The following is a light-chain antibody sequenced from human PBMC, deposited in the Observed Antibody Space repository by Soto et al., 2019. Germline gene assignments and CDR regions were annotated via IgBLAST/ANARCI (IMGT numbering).Light chain of an antibody. J-gene: IGKJ4*02. V-gene: IGKV3-20*01. CDR3: QDYGSSAPWT. CDR1: QNIRGNE. Sequence: EVVLTQSPGTLSLSPGERATLSCRASQNIRGNELAWYQQKPGQAPRPLIDRGSSRATGIPASFSGRGSGTDVPRTLSRLDPADFAVADCQDYGSSAPWTFGAGTKVEIK. CDR2: RGS.